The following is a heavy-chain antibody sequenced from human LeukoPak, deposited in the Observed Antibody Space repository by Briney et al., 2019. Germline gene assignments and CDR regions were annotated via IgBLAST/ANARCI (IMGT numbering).Heavy chain of an antibody. V-gene: IGHV4-59*01. D-gene: IGHD6-13*01. CDR2: VYYSGTT. Sequence: SETLSLTCKVPVRSIRSFYGRWIRQPPGKGLEWIGCVYYSGTTNYNPSLKSRVTISVDTSKNQFSLKLSSMTAADTAVYYYAIRWLRSSWDSFDYWGQGALVTVSS. CDR1: VRSIRSFY. CDR3: AIRWLRSSWDSFDY. J-gene: IGHJ4*02.